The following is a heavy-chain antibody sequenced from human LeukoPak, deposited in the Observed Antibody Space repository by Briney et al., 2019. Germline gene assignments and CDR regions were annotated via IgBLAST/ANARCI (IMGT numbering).Heavy chain of an antibody. CDR3: ARGGGDFWSAYYSGYYFDY. Sequence: GGSLRPSCVASGFTFTNYWMSWVRQAPGKGLEWVANIKQDGSEKYHVDSVKGRFTISRDNAKSSLYLQMNSLRAEDTAVYYCARGGGDFWSAYYSGYYFDYWGQGTLVTVSS. D-gene: IGHD3-3*01. J-gene: IGHJ4*02. CDR2: IKQDGSEK. CDR1: GFTFTNYW. V-gene: IGHV3-7*01.